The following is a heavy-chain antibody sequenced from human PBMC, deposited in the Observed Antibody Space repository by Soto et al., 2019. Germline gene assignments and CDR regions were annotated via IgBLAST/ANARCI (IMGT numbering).Heavy chain of an antibody. CDR3: ARSREQWLVDAFDI. J-gene: IGHJ3*02. CDR2: INPTGSP. CDR1: GGSLTGYY. Sequence: PSETLSLTCVVYGGSLTGYYWSWIRQPPGRGLEWIGEINPTGSPKYNPSLMSRVTISVDTSKNQFSMKPSSVTAADTAVFYCARSREQWLVDAFDIWGQGTMVTV. D-gene: IGHD6-19*01. V-gene: IGHV4-34*01.